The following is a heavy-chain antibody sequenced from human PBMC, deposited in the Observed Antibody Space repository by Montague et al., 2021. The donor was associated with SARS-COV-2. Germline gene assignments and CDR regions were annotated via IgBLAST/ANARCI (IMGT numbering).Heavy chain of an antibody. CDR2: ISLSGGST. D-gene: IGHD2-15*01. J-gene: IGHJ4*02. CDR3: AKGGVVVVAATDLDY. V-gene: IGHV3-23*01. CDR1: GFTFSPFA. Sequence: SLRLSCAASGFTFSPFAMSWVRQAPGKGLEWVSAISLSGGSTYYADSVKGRFTISRDNSKNTLFLQMNSLRAEDTAVYYCAKGGVVVVAATDLDYWGQGTLVTVSS.